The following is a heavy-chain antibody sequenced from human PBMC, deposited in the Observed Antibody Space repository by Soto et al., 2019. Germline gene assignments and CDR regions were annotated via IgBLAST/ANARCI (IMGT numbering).Heavy chain of an antibody. D-gene: IGHD3-10*01. CDR1: GFTFSSYD. Sequence: EVQLVESGGGLVQPGGSLRLSCAASGFTFSSYDMHWVRQATGKGLEWVSAIGTAGDTYYPGSVKGRFTISRENAKNSLYLQMNSRRAGDTAVYYCARSSSGRGYYYYYMDVWGKGTTVTVSS. V-gene: IGHV3-13*01. CDR2: IGTAGDT. J-gene: IGHJ6*03. CDR3: ARSSSGRGYYYYYMDV.